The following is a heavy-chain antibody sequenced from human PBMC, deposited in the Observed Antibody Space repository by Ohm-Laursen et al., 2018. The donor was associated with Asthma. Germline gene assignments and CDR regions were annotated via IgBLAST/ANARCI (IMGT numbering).Heavy chain of an antibody. D-gene: IGHD3-9*01. CDR3: ARLDWALSVFDL. V-gene: IGHV4-59*02. CDR1: GGSVSGYY. Sequence: TLSLTCAVSGGSVSGYYWSWIRQPPGRGLEWIAYMHSSGGADYNPSLQSRVTLSVDTSNNRVSLRLSFVTAADTALYFCARLDWALSVFDLWGQGNLVTVSS. CDR2: MHSSGGA. J-gene: IGHJ5*02.